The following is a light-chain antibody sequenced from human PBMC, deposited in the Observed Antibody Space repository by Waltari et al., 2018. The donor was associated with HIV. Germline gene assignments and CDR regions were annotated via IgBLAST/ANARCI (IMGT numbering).Light chain of an antibody. V-gene: IGLV2-8*01. CDR1: SSDIGPYDS. CDR2: EVT. CDR3: SSYGDSLRVL. J-gene: IGLJ3*02. Sequence: QSALTQPPSASGSLGQSVTISCTVSSSDIGPYDSVSWFQQPPRSAPNQLLYEVTRRPSTVYDRFAGSRSGSTAFMTVASLQPDDEATYFCSSYGDSLRVLFGGGTNVTVL.